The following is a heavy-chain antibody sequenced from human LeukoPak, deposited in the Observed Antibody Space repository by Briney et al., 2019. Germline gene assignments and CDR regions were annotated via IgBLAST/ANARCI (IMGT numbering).Heavy chain of an antibody. D-gene: IGHD3-10*01. Sequence: PSETLSLTCTVSGGSISSYYWSWIRQPAGKGLEWIGRIYTSGSTNYNPSLKSRVTMSVDTSKNQFSLKLSSVTAADTAVYYCAREGFGEPMNNWFDPWGQGTPVTVSS. CDR1: GGSISSYY. J-gene: IGHJ5*02. CDR3: AREGFGEPMNNWFDP. V-gene: IGHV4-4*07. CDR2: IYTSGST.